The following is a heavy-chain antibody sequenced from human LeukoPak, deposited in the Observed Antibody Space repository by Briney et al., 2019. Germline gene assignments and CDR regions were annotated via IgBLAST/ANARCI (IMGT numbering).Heavy chain of an antibody. CDR2: INSDGSST. J-gene: IGHJ4*02. CDR1: GFTFSSYS. D-gene: IGHD3-10*01. CDR3: ARGTVGETMCDY. V-gene: IGHV3-74*01. Sequence: PGGSLRLSCAASGFTFSSYSMNWVRQAPGKGLVWVSRINSDGSSTSYADSVKGRFTISRDNAKNTLYLQMNSLRAEDTAVYYCARGTVGETMCDYWGQGTLVTVSS.